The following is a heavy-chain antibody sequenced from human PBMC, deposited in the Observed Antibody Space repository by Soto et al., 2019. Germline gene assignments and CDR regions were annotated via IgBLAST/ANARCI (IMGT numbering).Heavy chain of an antibody. CDR3: ASLRSSSSWYNYYGMDV. J-gene: IGHJ6*02. Sequence: SVKVSCKASGGTFSSYAISWVRQAPGQGLEWMGGIIPIFGTANYAQKFQGRVTITADESTSTAYMELSSLRSEDTAVYYCASLRSSSSWYNYYGMDVWGQGPRSPSP. V-gene: IGHV1-69*13. D-gene: IGHD6-13*01. CDR1: GGTFSSYA. CDR2: IIPIFGTA.